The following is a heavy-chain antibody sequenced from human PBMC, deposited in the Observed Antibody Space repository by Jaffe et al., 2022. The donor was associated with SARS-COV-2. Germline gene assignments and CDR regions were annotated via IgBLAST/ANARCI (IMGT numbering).Heavy chain of an antibody. J-gene: IGHJ4*02. V-gene: IGHV5-10-1*03. D-gene: IGHD6-6*01. CDR1: GYDFPRFW. CDR2: IDSSDSYS. CDR3: VRHSSSSSELDF. Sequence: EVQLVQSGAEVRKPGESLRISCKGSGYDFPRFWISWVRQMPGKGLEWMGRIDSSDSYSNYSPSFQGHVTLSVDRSVSTAYLQWTSLKASDTAMYYCVRHSSSSSELDFWGQGTLVTVSS.